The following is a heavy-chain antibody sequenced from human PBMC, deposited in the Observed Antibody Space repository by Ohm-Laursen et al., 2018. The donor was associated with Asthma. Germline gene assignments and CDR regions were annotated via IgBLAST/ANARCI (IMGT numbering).Heavy chain of an antibody. CDR3: AKGSTYGMDV. CDR1: GFPFRAYD. V-gene: IGHV3-64*04. J-gene: IGHJ6*02. CDR2: ITNNEGRT. Sequence: SLRLSCAASGFPFRAYDMNWVRQAPGKGLEYVSGITNNEGRTYYGDSAKGRFTISRDNFNDRLYLQMNSLRADDTAVYYCAKGSTYGMDVWGQGTTVTVSS.